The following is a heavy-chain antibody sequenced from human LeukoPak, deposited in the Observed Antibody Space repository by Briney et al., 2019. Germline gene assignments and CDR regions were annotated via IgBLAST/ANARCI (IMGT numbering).Heavy chain of an antibody. D-gene: IGHD6-13*01. CDR3: ARVTTTDSSSWYSPWGMDV. V-gene: IGHV7-4-1*01. J-gene: IGHJ6*04. Sequence: ASVKVSCKASGYTSTSYAMNWVRQAPGQGLEWMGWINTNTGNPTYSQGFTGRFVFSLDTSVSTAYLQICSLKAEDTAVYYCARVTTTDSSSWYSPWGMDVWGKGTTVTVSS. CDR1: GYTSTSYA. CDR2: INTNTGNP.